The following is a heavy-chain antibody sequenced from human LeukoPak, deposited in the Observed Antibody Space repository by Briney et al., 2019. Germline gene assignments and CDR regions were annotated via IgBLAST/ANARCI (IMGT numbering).Heavy chain of an antibody. CDR3: AKDSTAYYDILTGYYTAEDY. V-gene: IGHV3-30*18. J-gene: IGHJ4*02. CDR2: ISYDGSNK. CDR1: GFTFSSYG. D-gene: IGHD3-9*01. Sequence: PGRSLRLSCAASGFTFSSYGMHWVRQAPGKGLEWVAVISYDGSNKYYADSVKGRFTISRDNSKNTLYLQMNSLRAEDTAVYYCAKDSTAYYDILTGYYTAEDYWGQGTLVTVSS.